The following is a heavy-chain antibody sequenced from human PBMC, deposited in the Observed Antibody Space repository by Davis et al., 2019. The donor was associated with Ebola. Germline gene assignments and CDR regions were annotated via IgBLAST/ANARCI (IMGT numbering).Heavy chain of an antibody. V-gene: IGHV3-7*01. D-gene: IGHD7-27*01. CDR3: ANRNWES. J-gene: IGHJ5*02. Sequence: GESLKISCAASGFTFSTYWMNWVRQAPGKGLEWVASIKEDGSEKKYVDSVKGRFTMSRDNAENSLHLQMNSLRVEDTAVYYCANRNWESWGQGTLVSVSS. CDR2: IKEDGSEK. CDR1: GFTFSTYW.